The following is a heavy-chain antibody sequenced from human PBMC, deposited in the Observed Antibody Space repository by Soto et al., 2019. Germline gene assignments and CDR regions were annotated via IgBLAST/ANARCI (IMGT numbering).Heavy chain of an antibody. J-gene: IGHJ3*02. V-gene: IGHV4-31*03. CDR3: ASSIGGDYAFWSRQDLDAFHI. CDR1: GGSISSGGYY. CDR2: IYYSGST. D-gene: IGHD3-3*01. Sequence: QVQLQESGPGLVKPSQTLSLTCTVSGGSISSGGYYWSWIRQHPGKGLEWIGYIYYSGSTYYNPSHKSRGTISEDPSNNELSQKLSSVTAADTAVYFCASSIGGDYAFWSRQDLDAFHIWGQGTMVTVSS.